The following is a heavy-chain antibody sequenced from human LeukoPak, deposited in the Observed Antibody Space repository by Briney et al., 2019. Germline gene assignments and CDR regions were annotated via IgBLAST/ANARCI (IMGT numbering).Heavy chain of an antibody. J-gene: IGHJ4*02. CDR1: GFTFSSYA. V-gene: IGHV3-23*01. CDR2: ISGSGGST. Sequence: GGSLRLSCAASGFTFSSYAMSWVRQAPGKGLEWVSAISGSGGSTYYADSVKGRFTISRDNSKNTLYLQMNSLRAEDTAVYYCAKAHRAIVVVPAASGYFDYWGQGTLVTVSS. CDR3: AKAHRAIVVVPAASGYFDY. D-gene: IGHD2-2*01.